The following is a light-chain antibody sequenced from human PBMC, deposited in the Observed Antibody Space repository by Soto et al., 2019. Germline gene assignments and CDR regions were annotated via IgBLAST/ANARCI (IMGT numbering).Light chain of an antibody. V-gene: IGLV2-23*01. CDR3: CSYAGSSTWV. Sequence: QSALTQPASVSGSPGQSITISCTGTSSDVGSYNFVSWYQQHPGKAPKLMIYEGSKRPSGVSNRFSGSKSGNTASLTISGLQAEDEADYYCCSYAGSSTWVFGTGTNSPS. J-gene: IGLJ1*01. CDR1: SSDVGSYNF. CDR2: EGS.